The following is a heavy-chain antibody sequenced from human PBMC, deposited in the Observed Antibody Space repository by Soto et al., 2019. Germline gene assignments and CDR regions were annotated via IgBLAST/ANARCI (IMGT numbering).Heavy chain of an antibody. Sequence: PSETLSLTCTVSGGSISSYYWSWIRQPPGKGLEWIGYIYYSGSTNYNPSLKSRVTISVDTSKNQFSLKLSSVTAADTAVYYCERRAGRFGEVWFDPWGQGTLLNVSS. V-gene: IGHV4-59*08. CDR1: GGSISSYY. CDR2: IYYSGST. CDR3: ERRAGRFGEVWFDP. J-gene: IGHJ5*02. D-gene: IGHD3-10*01.